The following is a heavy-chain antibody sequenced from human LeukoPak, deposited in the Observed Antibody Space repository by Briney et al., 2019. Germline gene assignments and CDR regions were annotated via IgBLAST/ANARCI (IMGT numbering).Heavy chain of an antibody. CDR2: INHSGST. D-gene: IGHD3-22*01. CDR3: ARGLKYYYDSSGPRDYYGMDV. J-gene: IGHJ6*02. V-gene: IGHV4-34*01. CDR1: GGSFSGYY. Sequence: KPSETLSLTCAVYGGSFSGYYWSWIRQPPGKGLEWIGEINHSGSTNYNPSLKSRVTISVDTSKNQFSLKLSSVTAADTAVYYCARGLKYYYDSSGPRDYYGMDVWGQGTTVTVSS.